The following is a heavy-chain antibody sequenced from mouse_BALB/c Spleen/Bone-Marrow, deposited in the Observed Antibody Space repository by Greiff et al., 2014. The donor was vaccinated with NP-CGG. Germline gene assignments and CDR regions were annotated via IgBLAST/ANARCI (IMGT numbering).Heavy chain of an antibody. D-gene: IGHD1-1*01. CDR3: ARGYGSSSYDTDY. Sequence: VQLVESGAELVRPGTSVKMSCKAAGYTFTNYWIGWVEQRPGHGLEWIGDIYPGGGYTNYNEKFKGKATLTADTSSSTAYMQLSSLTSEDSAIYYCARGYGSSSYDTDYWGQGTSVTVSS. CDR2: IYPGGGYT. CDR1: GYTFTNYW. J-gene: IGHJ4*01. V-gene: IGHV1-63*02.